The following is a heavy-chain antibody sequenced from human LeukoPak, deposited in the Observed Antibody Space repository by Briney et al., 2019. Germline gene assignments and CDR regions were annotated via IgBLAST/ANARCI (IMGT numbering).Heavy chain of an antibody. V-gene: IGHV3-23*01. CDR3: AKGGASGYYFGYFDY. J-gene: IGHJ4*02. Sequence: GGSLRLSCAASGFTVSSNYMSWVRQALGKGLEWVSAISGSGGSTYYADSVKGRFTISRDNSKNTLYLQMNSLRAEDTAVYYCAKGGASGYYFGYFDYWGQGTLVTVSS. D-gene: IGHD3-22*01. CDR1: GFTVSSNY. CDR2: ISGSGGST.